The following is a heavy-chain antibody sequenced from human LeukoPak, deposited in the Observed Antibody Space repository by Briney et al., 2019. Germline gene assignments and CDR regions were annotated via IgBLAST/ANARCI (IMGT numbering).Heavy chain of an antibody. Sequence: ASVKVSCKASGYTFTSYGISWVRQAPGQGLEWMGWISAYNGNTNYAQKLQGRVTMTTDTSTSTAYMELRSLRSDDTAVYYCARATGGLRYFDWLLFWGQGTLVAVSS. V-gene: IGHV1-18*01. CDR2: ISAYNGNT. D-gene: IGHD3-9*01. CDR3: ARATGGLRYFDWLLF. CDR1: GYTFTSYG. J-gene: IGHJ4*02.